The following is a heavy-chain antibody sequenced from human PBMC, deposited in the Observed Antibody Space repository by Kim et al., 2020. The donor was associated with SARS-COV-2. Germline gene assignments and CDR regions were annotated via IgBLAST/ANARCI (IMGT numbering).Heavy chain of an antibody. CDR1: GGSISSSSYY. Sequence: SETLSLTCTVYGGSISSSSYYWGWIRQPPGQGLEWIGSIYYSGSTYYNLSLKIRITISVDTSQNQFSLKLSSVTAADTAVYYCARHPLDRILRFLEWSWIETPYYGMGVWGAESTLTVSP. D-gene: IGHD3-3*01. V-gene: IGHV4-39*01. CDR2: IYYSGST. CDR3: ARHPLDRILRFLEWSWIETPYYGMGV. J-gene: IGHJ6*04.